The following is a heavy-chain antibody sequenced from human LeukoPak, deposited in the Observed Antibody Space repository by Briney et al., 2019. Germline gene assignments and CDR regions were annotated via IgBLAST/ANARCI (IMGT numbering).Heavy chain of an antibody. V-gene: IGHV1-18*01. Sequence: ASVKVSCKASGYTFTSYGISGVRQAPGQGREWMGWISAYNGNTNYAQKLQGRATMTTDTSTSTAHMDLRSLRSDHTAVYYFPRDAVGLWGSYDYWGQGTLVTVSS. D-gene: IGHD3-16*01. CDR1: GYTFTSYG. CDR3: PRDAVGLWGSYDY. CDR2: ISAYNGNT. J-gene: IGHJ4*02.